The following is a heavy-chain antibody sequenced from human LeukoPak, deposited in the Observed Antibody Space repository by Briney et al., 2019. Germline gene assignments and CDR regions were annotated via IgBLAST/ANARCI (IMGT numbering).Heavy chain of an antibody. J-gene: IGHJ6*02. CDR2: ISSNGGST. CDR1: GFTFSSYA. V-gene: IGHV3-64D*09. Sequence: PGGSLRLSCSASGFTFSSYAMHWVRQAPGKGLEYVSAISSNGGSTYYADSVKGRFTISRDNSKNTLYLQMSSLRAEDTAVYYCSGGYSNYLYGMDVCGQGTTVTVSS. D-gene: IGHD4-11*01. CDR3: SGGYSNYLYGMDV.